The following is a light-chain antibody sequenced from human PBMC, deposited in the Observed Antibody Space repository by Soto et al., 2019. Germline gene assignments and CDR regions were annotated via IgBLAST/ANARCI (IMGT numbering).Light chain of an antibody. CDR2: GAY. J-gene: IGKJ1*01. CDR1: QSVSSN. Sequence: EIVMTQSPATLSVSPGERATLSCRASQSVSSNLDWYQQRPGQAPRSLIYGAYARATGFPARFSASGSGREFILTICSLQSEDFAIYYCQQYNNWPWTFGRGTKVDIK. V-gene: IGKV3D-15*01. CDR3: QQYNNWPWT.